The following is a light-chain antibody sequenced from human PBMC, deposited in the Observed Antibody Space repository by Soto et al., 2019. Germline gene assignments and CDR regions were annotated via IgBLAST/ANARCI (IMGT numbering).Light chain of an antibody. CDR1: QSISNC. CDR3: QRYTSYSWT. Sequence: DIQMTQSPSTLSASVGDRVTITCRASQSISNCLAWYQQKSGKAPKLLIYKASSLESGVPSRFSGSGSGTEFTLTISSLQPDDFATYYCQRYTSYSWTFGQGTKVDIK. CDR2: KAS. J-gene: IGKJ1*01. V-gene: IGKV1-5*03.